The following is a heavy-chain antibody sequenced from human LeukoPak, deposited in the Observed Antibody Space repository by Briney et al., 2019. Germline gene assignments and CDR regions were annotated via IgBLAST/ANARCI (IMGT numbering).Heavy chain of an antibody. J-gene: IGHJ5*02. D-gene: IGHD2-2*01. CDR3: ARDRGDIVVVPAFFDP. CDR1: GGTFSSYT. CDR2: IIPILGIA. Sequence: GASVKVSCKASGGTFSSYTISWVRQAPGQGLEWMGRIIPILGIANYAQKFQGRVTITADKSTSTAYMELSSLRSEDTAVYYCARDRGDIVVVPAFFDPWGQGTLVTVSS. V-gene: IGHV1-69*04.